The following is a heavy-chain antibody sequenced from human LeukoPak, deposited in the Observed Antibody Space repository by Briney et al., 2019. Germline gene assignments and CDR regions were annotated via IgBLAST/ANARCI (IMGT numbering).Heavy chain of an antibody. Sequence: SETLSLTCTVSGGSISSSSYYWGWIRQPPGKGLEWIGSIYYTGSTYYNPSLKSRVTISVDTSKNQFSLKLSSVTAADTAVYYCARAYTAGGVYYFDYWGQGTLVTVSS. CDR2: IYYTGST. CDR1: GGSISSSSYY. V-gene: IGHV4-39*07. CDR3: ARAYTAGGVYYFDY. J-gene: IGHJ4*02. D-gene: IGHD5-18*01.